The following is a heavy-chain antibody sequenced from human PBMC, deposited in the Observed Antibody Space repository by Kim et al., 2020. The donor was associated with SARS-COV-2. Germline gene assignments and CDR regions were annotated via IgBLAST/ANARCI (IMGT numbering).Heavy chain of an antibody. CDR3: ARSGWDY. CDR2: DGGEK. J-gene: IGHJ4*02. Sequence: DGGEKHYIDTVKGRFTISRCNAKNSLCLQMNTLRVAETAVYYCARSGWDYWGQGTLVTVSS. D-gene: IGHD6-19*01. V-gene: IGHV3-7*01.